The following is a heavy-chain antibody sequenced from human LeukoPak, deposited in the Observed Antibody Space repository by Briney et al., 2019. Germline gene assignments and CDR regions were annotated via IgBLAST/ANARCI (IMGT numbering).Heavy chain of an antibody. V-gene: IGHV3-30*14. Sequence: PGGSLRLSCAASGFTFSSYAMNWVRQAPGKGLEWVAVISYDGSNKYYADSVKGRFSISRDSSKNTLYLQMNNLRAEDTAVYYCASLKQWPNHFDYWGQGTLVTVSS. J-gene: IGHJ4*02. D-gene: IGHD6-19*01. CDR2: ISYDGSNK. CDR1: GFTFSSYA. CDR3: ASLKQWPNHFDY.